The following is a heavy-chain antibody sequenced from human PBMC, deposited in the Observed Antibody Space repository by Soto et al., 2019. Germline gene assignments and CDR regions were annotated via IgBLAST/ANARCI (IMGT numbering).Heavy chain of an antibody. V-gene: IGHV2-5*02. CDR2: IYWDDDK. D-gene: IGHD3-10*01. CDR3: AHTGAPFADYGVIY. Sequence: QITLKEYGPTLVKPTQALTLTCTFSGFSLNTGGVGVGRIRQPPGKALEWLGAIYWDDDKRYSPSLENRLSITKDSPKSQLVLTTTNMDPVYTATYYCAHTGAPFADYGVIYWGTGTLVTVSS. J-gene: IGHJ4*02. CDR1: GFSLNTGGVG.